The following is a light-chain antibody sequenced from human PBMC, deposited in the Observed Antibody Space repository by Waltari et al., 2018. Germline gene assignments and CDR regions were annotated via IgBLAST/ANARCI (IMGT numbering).Light chain of an antibody. CDR3: QQYYTSPYT. V-gene: IGKV4-1*01. Sequence: DIVMTQSPDSLAVSLGERATINCKSSQTVLYSSNNKNYLAWYQQKPGKPPKLVIDGASTRESGVPDRFSASASGKDFNFTISSLQAEDVAVYYCQQYYTSPYTFAQGTKLEI. CDR2: GAS. J-gene: IGKJ2*01. CDR1: QTVLYSSNNKNY.